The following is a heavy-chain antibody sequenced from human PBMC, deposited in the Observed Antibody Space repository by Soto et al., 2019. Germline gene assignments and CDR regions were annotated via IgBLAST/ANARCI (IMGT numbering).Heavy chain of an antibody. D-gene: IGHD2-15*01. J-gene: IGHJ4*02. CDR3: ARGSLICSGGSCYSGSNYFDY. CDR1: GYTFTGYY. V-gene: IGHV1-2*04. CDR2: INPNSGGT. Sequence: QVQLVQSGAEVKKPGASVKVSCKASGYTFTGYYMHWVRQAPGQGLEWMGWINPNSGGTNYAQKCQGWVTMTRDTSISTAYMELSRLRSDDTAVYYCARGSLICSGGSCYSGSNYFDYWGQGTLVTVSS.